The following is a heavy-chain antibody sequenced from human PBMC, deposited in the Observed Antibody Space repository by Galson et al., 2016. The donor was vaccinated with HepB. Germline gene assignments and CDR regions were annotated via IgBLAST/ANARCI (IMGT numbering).Heavy chain of an antibody. CDR1: GDSISSTSYY. CDR2: LSYTGST. Sequence: SETLSLTCTVSGDSISSTSYYWGWIRQSPGKGPEWIGSLSYTGSTYYNPSLKSRVTISADRSNNQFSLNVNSVTAADTAMYYCARVDRSMGRGLREAYDIWGRRTMVTVSS. V-gene: IGHV4-39*01. J-gene: IGHJ3*02. CDR3: ARVDRSMGRGLREAYDI. D-gene: IGHD2-2*01.